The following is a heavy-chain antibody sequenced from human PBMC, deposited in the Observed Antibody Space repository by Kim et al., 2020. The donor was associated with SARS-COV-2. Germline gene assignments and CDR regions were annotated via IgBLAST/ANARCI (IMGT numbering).Heavy chain of an antibody. CDR1: GGSINSSLYY. CDR3: ASRGIYYDPSY. V-gene: IGHV4-39*01. Sequence: SETLSLTCTVSGGSINSSLYYWGWIRQSPGKGLEWIGSIYYSGSTYYNPSLKSRVTISIDTSKNQFSLKLISVTAADTAVFYCASRGIYYDPSYWGQGTLVTVSS. CDR2: IYYSGST. D-gene: IGHD3-22*01. J-gene: IGHJ4*02.